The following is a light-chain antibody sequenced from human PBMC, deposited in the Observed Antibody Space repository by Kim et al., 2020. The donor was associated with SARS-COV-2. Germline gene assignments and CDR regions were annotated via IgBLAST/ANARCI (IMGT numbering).Light chain of an antibody. J-gene: IGLJ2*01. CDR3: NSRDSSGNPS. V-gene: IGLV3-19*01. CDR1: RPRREY. Sequence: GFGQEGRINCQGDRPRREYGSREQEKTGQGPVLVIYGKNNRPSGIPDRFSGSSSGNTASLTITGAQAEDEADYYCNSRDSSGNPSFGGGTQLTVL. CDR2: GKN.